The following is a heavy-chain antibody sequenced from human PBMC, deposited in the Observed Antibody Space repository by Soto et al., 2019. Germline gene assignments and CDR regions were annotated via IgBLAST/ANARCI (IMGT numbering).Heavy chain of an antibody. CDR1: GVAFSSYA. V-gene: IGHV1-69*06. CDR3: ASRGQCSNGQCHHFES. D-gene: IGHD2-8*01. CDR2: IIPIFGTA. Sequence: SVKVSCKASGVAFSSYAISWVRQAPVQGLEWMGGIIPIFGTAKYAQKFQGRVTITADKSTSTAYMELSSLRAEDTAVYYCASRGQCSNGQCHHFESWGQGTQVTVSS. J-gene: IGHJ4*02.